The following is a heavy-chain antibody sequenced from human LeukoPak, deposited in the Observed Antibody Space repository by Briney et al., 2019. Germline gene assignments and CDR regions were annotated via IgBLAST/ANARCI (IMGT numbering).Heavy chain of an antibody. CDR2: VEKDGSYA. CDR1: GFSFSNFG. J-gene: IGHJ4*02. V-gene: IGHV3-30*02. Sequence: GGSLRLSCAASGFSFSNFGMHWVRQAPGKGLEWVAFVEKDGSYAKYGDSVKGRFTISRDNSKNTLYLQMNSLRVEDTAVYYCANIPNSFVPDYWGQGSLVTVSS. CDR3: ANIPNSFVPDY. D-gene: IGHD2-21*01.